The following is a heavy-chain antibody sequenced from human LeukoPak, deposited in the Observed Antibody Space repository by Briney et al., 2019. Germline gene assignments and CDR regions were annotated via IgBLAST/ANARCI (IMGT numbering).Heavy chain of an antibody. D-gene: IGHD3-16*01. CDR2: IYYSGST. V-gene: IGHV4-59*08. CDR1: GGSIRSYY. J-gene: IGHJ3*02. CDR3: ARHSPGGARKAFDI. Sequence: PSETLSLTCNDSGGSIRSYYWIWIRQAPGKGLEWMGYIYYSGSTNYNPSLKSRVTISVDTSKNQVSLKLSSVTAADTAIYYCARHSPGGARKAFDIWGQGTMVTVSS.